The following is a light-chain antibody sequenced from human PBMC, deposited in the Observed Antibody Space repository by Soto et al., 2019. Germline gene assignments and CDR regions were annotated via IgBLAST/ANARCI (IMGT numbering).Light chain of an antibody. CDR2: GTS. J-gene: IGKJ1*01. CDR1: QSVSSN. V-gene: IGKV3D-15*02. CDR3: QEYNTMWT. Sequence: IVIMQSPDTLSVSPGERATLSCRASQSVSSNLSWYQQKPGQAPRPLRYGTSTSATGIPARFSGSGTGSEFTRTNSNLQSEDFAISYYQEYNTMWTFGEGTKVEI.